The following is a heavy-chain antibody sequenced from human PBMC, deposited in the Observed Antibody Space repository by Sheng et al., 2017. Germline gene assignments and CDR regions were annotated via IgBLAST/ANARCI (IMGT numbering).Heavy chain of an antibody. D-gene: IGHD3-10*01. V-gene: IGHV3-30*18. CDR2: ISYDGSNK. Sequence: QVQLVESGGGVVQPGRSLRLSCAASGFTFSSYGMHWVRQAPGKGLEWVAVISYDGSNKYYADSVKGRFTISRDNSKNTLYLQMNSLRAEDTAVYYCAKDSTRGSYYNRGYGAFDIWGQGTMVTVSS. CDR1: GFTFSSYG. J-gene: IGHJ3*02. CDR3: AKDSTRGSYYNRGYGAFDI.